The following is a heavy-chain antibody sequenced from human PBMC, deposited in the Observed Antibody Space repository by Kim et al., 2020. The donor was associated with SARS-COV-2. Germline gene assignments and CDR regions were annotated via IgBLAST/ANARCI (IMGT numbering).Heavy chain of an antibody. D-gene: IGHD6-19*01. V-gene: IGHV3-53*01. J-gene: IGHJ4*02. Sequence: KGRFTISRDNSKNTLYLQMNSLGAEDTAVYYCARAGPGYSSGWGGGYFDYWGQGTLVTVSS. CDR3: ARAGPGYSSGWGGGYFDY.